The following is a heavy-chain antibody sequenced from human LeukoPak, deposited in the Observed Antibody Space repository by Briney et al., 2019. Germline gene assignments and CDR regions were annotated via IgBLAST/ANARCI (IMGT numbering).Heavy chain of an antibody. J-gene: IGHJ4*02. CDR2: ISYDGSNK. CDR3: AKECRVYSGYETGVDY. V-gene: IGHV3-30*18. D-gene: IGHD5-12*01. CDR1: GFTFSSYG. Sequence: GGSLRLSCAASGFTFSSYGMHWVRQAPGKGLEWVAVISYDGSNKYYADSVKGRFTISRDNSKNTLYLQMNSLRAEDTAVYYCAKECRVYSGYETGVDYWGQGTLVTVSS.